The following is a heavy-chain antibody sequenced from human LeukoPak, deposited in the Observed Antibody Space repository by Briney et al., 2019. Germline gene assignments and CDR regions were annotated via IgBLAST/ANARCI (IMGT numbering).Heavy chain of an antibody. Sequence: PGGSLRLSCAASGFTFSSYAIHWVRQAPGKGLEWVAVISYDGSNKYYADSVKGRFTISRDNSKNTLYLQMNSLRAEDTAVYYCAKDSSGYYGLDYWGQGTLVTVSS. CDR1: GFTFSSYA. CDR2: ISYDGSNK. J-gene: IGHJ4*02. D-gene: IGHD3-22*01. CDR3: AKDSSGYYGLDY. V-gene: IGHV3-30-3*01.